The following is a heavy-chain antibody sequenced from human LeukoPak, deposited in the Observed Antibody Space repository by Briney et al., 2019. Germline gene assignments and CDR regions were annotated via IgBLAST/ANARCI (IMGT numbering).Heavy chain of an antibody. J-gene: IGHJ4*02. CDR2: IKQDGSET. V-gene: IGHV3-7*01. CDR3: AGGQGYLIEL. CDR1: GITFSSYW. D-gene: IGHD2-15*01. Sequence: GGSLRLSCVGSGITFSSYWMNWVRQAPGKGLGWVAIIKQDGSETQYVDSVKGRLTISRDNAQNSLYLQINNLRAEDTAVYYCAGGQGYLIELWGQGTLVTVSS.